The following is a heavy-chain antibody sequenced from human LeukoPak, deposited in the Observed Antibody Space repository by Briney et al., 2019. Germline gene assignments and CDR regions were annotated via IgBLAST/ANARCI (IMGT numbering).Heavy chain of an antibody. D-gene: IGHD3-3*01. CDR2: ITGSGGST. Sequence: HAGGSLRFSCAASGFTFSNYGLSWVRQAPGKGLEWVSGITGSGGSTYYADSVKGRFTISRDNSKNTLYLQMNSLRAENTAIYYCARDERLLSFLKWGQGTLVTVSS. V-gene: IGHV3-23*01. J-gene: IGHJ4*02. CDR3: ARDERLLSFLK. CDR1: GFTFSNYG.